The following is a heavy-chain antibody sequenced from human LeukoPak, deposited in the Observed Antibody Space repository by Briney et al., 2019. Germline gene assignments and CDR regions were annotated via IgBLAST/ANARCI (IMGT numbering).Heavy chain of an antibody. CDR2: ISYDGSNK. D-gene: IGHD4-17*01. CDR3: VRASTTVPNLLDY. V-gene: IGHV3-30-3*01. Sequence: PGRSLRLSCAASGFTFSSYAMHWVRQVPGKGLEWVAVISYDGSNKYYADSVKGRFTISRDNSKNTLYLQTSSLRAEDTGVYYCVRASTTVPNLLDYWGQGTLVTVSS. J-gene: IGHJ4*02. CDR1: GFTFSSYA.